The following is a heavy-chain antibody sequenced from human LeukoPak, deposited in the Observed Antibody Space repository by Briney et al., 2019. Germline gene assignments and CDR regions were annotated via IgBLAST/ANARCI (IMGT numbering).Heavy chain of an antibody. D-gene: IGHD4-23*01. V-gene: IGHV4-59*01. J-gene: IGHJ5*02. CDR3: ARDGRAGGWFDP. CDR1: GGSISSYY. CDR2: IYYSGST. Sequence: SETLSLTCTVSGGSISSYYWSWIRQPPGKGLEWIGYIYYSGSTNYNPSLKSRVTISLDTSKNQFSLKLSSVTAADTAVYYCARDGRAGGWFDPWGQGTLVTVSS.